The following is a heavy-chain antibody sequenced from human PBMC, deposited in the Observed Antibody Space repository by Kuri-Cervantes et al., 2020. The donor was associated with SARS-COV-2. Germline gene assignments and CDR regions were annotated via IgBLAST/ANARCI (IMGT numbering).Heavy chain of an antibody. J-gene: IGHJ4*02. D-gene: IGHD2-2*01. CDR3: ARHPPRDLMPWVD. CDR1: GFTFSDYY. CDR2: IYYSGST. V-gene: IGHV4-39*01. Sequence: ESLKISCAASGFTFSDYYMSWIRQAPGKGLEWIGSIYYSGSTYYNPSLKSRVTISVDTSKNQFSLKLSSVTAADTAVYYCARHPPRDLMPWVDWGQGTLVTVSS.